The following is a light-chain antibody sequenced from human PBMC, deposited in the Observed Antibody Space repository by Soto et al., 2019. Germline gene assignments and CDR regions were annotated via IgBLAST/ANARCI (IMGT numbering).Light chain of an antibody. V-gene: IGKV3-11*01. CDR1: PSVSSY. CDR3: QQRSNWPPT. CDR2: DAS. Sequence: EIVLTHSPATLSLSPGERATLSCRASPSVSSYLAGYQQKPGQAPRLLIYDASNRATGIPARFSGSGSGTDFILTISSLEPEDFAVYYCQQRSNWPPTFGQGTKLEIK. J-gene: IGKJ2*01.